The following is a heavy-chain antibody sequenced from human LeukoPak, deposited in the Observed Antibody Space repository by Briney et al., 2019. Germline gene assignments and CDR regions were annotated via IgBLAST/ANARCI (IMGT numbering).Heavy chain of an antibody. CDR2: ISGSGGST. V-gene: IGHV3-23*01. D-gene: IGHD3-3*01. Sequence: GGSLRLSCAASGFTFSSYAMSWVRQAPGKGLEWVSAISGSGGSTYYADSVKGRFTISRDNSKNSLYLQMNSLRAEDTAVYYCARGRLLEWLLHPFDYWGQGTLVTVSS. CDR3: ARGRLLEWLLHPFDY. J-gene: IGHJ4*02. CDR1: GFTFSSYA.